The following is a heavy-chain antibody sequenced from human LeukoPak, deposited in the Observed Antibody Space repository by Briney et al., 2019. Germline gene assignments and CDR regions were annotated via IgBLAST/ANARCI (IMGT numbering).Heavy chain of an antibody. CDR2: ISPSGDIT. Sequence: GGSLRLSCVASGFTFRSYAMSWVRQAPGKGLEWVSGISPSGDITYYADSVKGRFTISRDNSKNTLYLQMNGLRAEDTAVYYCARGEVRGRYFDWLSGAAFYWGQGTLVTVSS. CDR1: GFTFRSYA. V-gene: IGHV3-23*01. CDR3: ARGEVRGRYFDWLSGAAFY. J-gene: IGHJ4*02. D-gene: IGHD3-9*01.